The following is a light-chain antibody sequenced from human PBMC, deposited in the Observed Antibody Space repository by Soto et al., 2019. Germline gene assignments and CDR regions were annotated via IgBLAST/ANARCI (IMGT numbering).Light chain of an antibody. Sequence: IELTQSPRTLSSSPGERDTLSCRASQSVDSSYLAWYQQKPGQAPRLLIHGASSRAAGIPDRFSGRGSGTDFTLTIRRLEPEDFAVYYCQQYGSSWMYTFGQGTRLEIK. J-gene: IGKJ5*01. CDR1: QSVDSSY. CDR2: GAS. V-gene: IGKV3-20*01. CDR3: QQYGSSWMYT.